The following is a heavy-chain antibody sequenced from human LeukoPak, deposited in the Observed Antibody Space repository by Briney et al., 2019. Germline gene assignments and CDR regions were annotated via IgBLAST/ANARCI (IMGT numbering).Heavy chain of an antibody. J-gene: IGHJ4*02. D-gene: IGHD2-2*01. V-gene: IGHV3-23*01. CDR2: ISGSGGST. CDR1: GFTFSSYG. Sequence: PGGSLRLSCAASGFTFSSYGVSWVRQAPGKGLEWVSAISGSGGSTYYADSVKGRFTISRDNSKNTLYLQMNSLRAEDTAVYYCAKDSKGYCSSTSCYRIYWGQGTLVTVSS. CDR3: AKDSKGYCSSTSCYRIY.